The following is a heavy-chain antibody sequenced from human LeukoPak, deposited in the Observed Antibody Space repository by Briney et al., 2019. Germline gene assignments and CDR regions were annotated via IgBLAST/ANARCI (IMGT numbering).Heavy chain of an antibody. CDR1: GFTFSSSG. D-gene: IGHD6-19*01. Sequence: PGRSLRLSCAASGFTFSSSGMNWVRQAPGKGLEWVAVIWSDGSEKRYADSVKGRFTISRDNSKSTLYLQMNSLRAEDTAVYYCARDVGAVAGSNFDYWGQGTLVTVSS. J-gene: IGHJ4*02. V-gene: IGHV3-33*01. CDR3: ARDVGAVAGSNFDY. CDR2: IWSDGSEK.